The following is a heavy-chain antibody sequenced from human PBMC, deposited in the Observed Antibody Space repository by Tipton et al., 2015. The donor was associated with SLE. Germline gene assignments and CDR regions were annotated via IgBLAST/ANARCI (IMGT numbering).Heavy chain of an antibody. CDR1: GFTFSSYW. CDR3: ARVGPAAIYYYYMDV. Sequence: GSLRLSCAASGFTFSSYWMSWVRQAPGKGLEWVANIKQDGSEKYYVDSVKGRFTISRDNAKNSLYLQMNSLRAEDTAVYYCARVGPAAIYYYYMDVWGKGTTVTVSS. V-gene: IGHV3-7*01. D-gene: IGHD2-2*01. J-gene: IGHJ6*03. CDR2: IKQDGSEK.